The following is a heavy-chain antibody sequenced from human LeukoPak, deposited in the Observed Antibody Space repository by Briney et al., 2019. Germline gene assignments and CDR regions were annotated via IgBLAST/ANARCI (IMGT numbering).Heavy chain of an antibody. Sequence: SETLSLTCAVYGGSFTGYYWSWIRQPPGKGLEWIGEINHSGTTSYNPSLKSRVTISVDTSKNQFSLKLSSVTAADTAVYYCASGRPFDPWGQGTLVTVSS. V-gene: IGHV4-34*01. J-gene: IGHJ5*02. CDR2: INHSGTT. CDR3: ASGRPFDP. CDR1: GGSFTGYY.